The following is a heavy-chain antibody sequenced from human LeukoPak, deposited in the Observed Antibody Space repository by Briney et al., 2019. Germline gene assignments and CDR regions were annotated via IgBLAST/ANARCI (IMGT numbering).Heavy chain of an antibody. Sequence: GGSLRLSCAASEVTVTNNYMSWVRQAPGKGLQWVSVIYPGGNIYYADSVKGRFTISRDNAKNSLFLQMNSLRAEDTAVYYCARVLRYCSGGNCYSGGLGYMDVWGKGTTVTISS. J-gene: IGHJ6*03. D-gene: IGHD2-15*01. V-gene: IGHV3-53*01. CDR2: IYPGGNI. CDR1: EVTVTNNY. CDR3: ARVLRYCSGGNCYSGGLGYMDV.